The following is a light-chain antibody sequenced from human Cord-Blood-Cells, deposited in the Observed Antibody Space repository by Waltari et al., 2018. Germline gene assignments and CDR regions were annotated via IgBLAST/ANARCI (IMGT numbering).Light chain of an antibody. CDR2: DAS. Sequence: DIQMTQSPSSLSASVGDRVTITCQASQDISNYLNWYQQKPGKAPKLLIYDASNLETGVPSRFSGSGSGTDVTSTISGRQPEEIATYYWQQYGPRPLRTPPLTVGGATKVEIK. J-gene: IGKJ4*01. CDR3: QQYGPRPLRTPPLT. CDR1: QDISNY. V-gene: IGKV1-33*01.